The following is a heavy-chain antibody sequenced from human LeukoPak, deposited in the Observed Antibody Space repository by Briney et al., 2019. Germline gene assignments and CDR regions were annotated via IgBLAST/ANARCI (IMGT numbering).Heavy chain of an antibody. CDR3: ARNYYGSGSYYYYYMDV. Sequence: ASVKVSCKASGYTFTGYYMNWVRQAPGQGLEWMGRINPNRGGTKYAQKFQGRVTTTTDTSIRTAYMELSRLRPYDTAVYYSARNYYGSGSYYYYYMDVWGKGTTVTVSS. J-gene: IGHJ6*03. CDR2: INPNRGGT. CDR1: GYTFTGYY. V-gene: IGHV1-2*06. D-gene: IGHD3-10*01.